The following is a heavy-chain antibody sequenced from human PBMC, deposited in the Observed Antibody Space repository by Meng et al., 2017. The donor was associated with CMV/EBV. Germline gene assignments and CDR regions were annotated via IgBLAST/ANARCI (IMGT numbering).Heavy chain of an antibody. Sequence: QGQLQGSGPGLVKPSQTLSLNCTGSGGSISSGDYYWSWIRQPPGKGLEWIGYIYYSGSTYYNPSLKSRVTISVDTSKNQFSLKLSSVTAADTAVYYCARVYCSGGSCYGNWFDPWGQGTLVTVSS. CDR1: GGSISSGDYY. J-gene: IGHJ5*02. CDR3: ARVYCSGGSCYGNWFDP. V-gene: IGHV4-30-4*08. CDR2: IYYSGST. D-gene: IGHD2-15*01.